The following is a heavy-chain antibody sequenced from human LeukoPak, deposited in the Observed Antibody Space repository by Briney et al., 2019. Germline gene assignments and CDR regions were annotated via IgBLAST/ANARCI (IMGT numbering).Heavy chain of an antibody. V-gene: IGHV3-7*01. J-gene: IGHJ4*02. CDR1: GFAFNKYW. CDR3: ARGGYYNFWTGLVDY. D-gene: IGHD3/OR15-3a*01. CDR2: IKHDDTEI. Sequence: GGSLRLSCAASGFAFNKYWMNWVRQAPGKGLEWVANIKHDDTEINYVDSVRGRFTVSRDNAKNSLYLQLNSLRHEDAAVYFCARGGYYNFWTGLVDYWGLGTRVTVSS.